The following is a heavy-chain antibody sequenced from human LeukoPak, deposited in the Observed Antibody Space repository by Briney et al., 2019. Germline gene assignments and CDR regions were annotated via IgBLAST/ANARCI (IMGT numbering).Heavy chain of an antibody. J-gene: IGHJ3*02. CDR2: ISYDGNNK. CDR3: AKDRGGAYYESSVDI. CDR1: GFSFSNYG. V-gene: IGHV3-30*18. Sequence: PGGSLRLSCAASGFSFSNYGIHWVRQAPGKGLEWVAVISYDGNNKYYADSVKGRFTISRDNSKNTLYLQMSSLRAEDTAVYYCAKDRGGAYYESSVDIWGQGTMVTVSS. D-gene: IGHD3-22*01.